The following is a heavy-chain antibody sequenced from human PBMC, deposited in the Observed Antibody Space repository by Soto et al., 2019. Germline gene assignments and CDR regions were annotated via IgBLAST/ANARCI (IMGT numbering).Heavy chain of an antibody. CDR1: GDSISGNNW. CDR2: IYHTGKA. V-gene: IGHV4-4*02. D-gene: IGHD6-13*01. Sequence: SETLSLTCAVSGDSISGNNWWSWVRQSPGKGLEWIGEIYHTGKATYNPSLKTRVTMSVDTSKNQFSLRLSSVTAADTAMYYCARGSSRWDYWGQGTLVTVSS. CDR3: ARGSSRWDY. J-gene: IGHJ4*02.